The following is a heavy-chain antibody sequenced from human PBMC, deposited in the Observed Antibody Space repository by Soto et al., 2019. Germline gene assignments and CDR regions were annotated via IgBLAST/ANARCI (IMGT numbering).Heavy chain of an antibody. CDR3: AKDTGRGGGSVFDY. Sequence: GGSLRLSCAPSGFIFSNYAMSWVRQARGKGLEWVSAISGSGADTYYTESVKGRFTISRDNFKNTLYLQMNSLRAEDTAVYYCAKDTGRGGGSVFDYWAQATLVTVSA. V-gene: IGHV3-23*01. J-gene: IGHJ4*02. CDR2: ISGSGADT. D-gene: IGHD2-15*01. CDR1: GFIFSNYA.